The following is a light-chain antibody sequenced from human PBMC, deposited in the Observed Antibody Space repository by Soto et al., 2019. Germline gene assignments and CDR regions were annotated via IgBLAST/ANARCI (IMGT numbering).Light chain of an antibody. J-gene: IGKJ1*01. CDR2: GAS. Sequence: MVLTQAAGTLFLYHVESAVLSFMSSQSVSSSYLAWYQQKPGQAPRLLIYGASSSATGIPDRFSGSGSGTDFTLTISRLEPEDFAVYYCQQYDSSPKTFGQGTKV. V-gene: IGKV3-20*01. CDR3: QQYDSSPKT. CDR1: QSVSSSY.